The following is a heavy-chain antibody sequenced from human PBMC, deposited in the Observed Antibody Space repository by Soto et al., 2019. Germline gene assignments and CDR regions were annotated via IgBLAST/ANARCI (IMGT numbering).Heavy chain of an antibody. J-gene: IGHJ4*02. D-gene: IGHD4-17*01. CDR2: IWYDGSNK. CDR1: GFTFSSYG. Sequence: QPGGSLRLSCAASGFTFSSYGMHWVRQAPGKGLEWVAVIWYDGSNKYYADSVKGRFTISRDNSKNTLYLQMNSLRAEDTAVYYCARGTTVTTIDYWGQGTLVTVSS. CDR3: ARGTTVTTIDY. V-gene: IGHV3-33*01.